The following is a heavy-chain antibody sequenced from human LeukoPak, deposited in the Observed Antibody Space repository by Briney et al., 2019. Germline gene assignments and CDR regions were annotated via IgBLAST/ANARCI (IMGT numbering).Heavy chain of an antibody. CDR2: ISAYNGNT. D-gene: IGHD3-22*01. Sequence: GASVKVSCKASGYTFTSYGISWVRQAPGQGLEWMGWISAYNGNTNYAQKLQGRVTMTTDTSTSTAYMELRSLRSDDTAVYYCARDPYYYDNSGYPFDYWGQGTLVTVSS. V-gene: IGHV1-18*01. CDR3: ARDPYYYDNSGYPFDY. J-gene: IGHJ4*02. CDR1: GYTFTSYG.